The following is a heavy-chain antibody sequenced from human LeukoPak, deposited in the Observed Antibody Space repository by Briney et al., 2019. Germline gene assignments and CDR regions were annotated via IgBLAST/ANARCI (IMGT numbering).Heavy chain of an antibody. D-gene: IGHD1-14*01. V-gene: IGHV4-34*01. CDR1: GITFSAYT. CDR3: ASGTRYNPFDY. J-gene: IGHJ4*02. CDR2: INHSGST. Sequence: PGGSLRLSCAASGITFSAYTMNWVRQAPGKGLEWIGEINHSGSTHYNPALKSRVTISADTSKNQFSLKLSSVTAADTAVYFCASGTRYNPFDYWGQGTRVTVSS.